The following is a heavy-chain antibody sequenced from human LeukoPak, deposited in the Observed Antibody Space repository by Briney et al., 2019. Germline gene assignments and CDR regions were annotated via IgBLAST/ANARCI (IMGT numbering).Heavy chain of an antibody. V-gene: IGHV1-18*01. Sequence: SSVKVSCKASGYTFTSYGISWVRQAPGQGLEWMGWISAHNGNTNYAQKLQGRVTMTTDTSTNTTNMELRSLKSGDRAVYYCPRVRQGGVWGQGTLVTVSS. CDR1: GYTFTSYG. J-gene: IGHJ4*02. D-gene: IGHD3-16*01. CDR2: ISAHNGNT. CDR3: PRVRQGGV.